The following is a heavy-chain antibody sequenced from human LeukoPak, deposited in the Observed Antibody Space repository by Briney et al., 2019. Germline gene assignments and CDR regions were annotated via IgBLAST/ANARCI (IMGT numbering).Heavy chain of an antibody. V-gene: IGHV4-59*01. CDR1: GGSISSYY. D-gene: IGHD6-19*01. Sequence: SETLSLTCTVSGGSISSYYWSWIRQPPGKGLEWIGYIYYSGSTNYNPSLKSRVTISVDTSKNQFSLKLSSVTAADTAVYYCARDSTPYSSGWYRDAFDIWGQGTVVTVSS. CDR2: IYYSGST. J-gene: IGHJ3*02. CDR3: ARDSTPYSSGWYRDAFDI.